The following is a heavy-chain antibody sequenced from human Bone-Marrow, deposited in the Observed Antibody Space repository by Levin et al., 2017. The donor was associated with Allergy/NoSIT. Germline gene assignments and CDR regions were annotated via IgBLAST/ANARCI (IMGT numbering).Heavy chain of an antibody. Sequence: GGSLRLSCAASGFTFSNAWMSWVRQAPGKGLEWVGRIKSESVGGATEYAAPVKGRFTISRDDSKNTQYLQMNSLKTEDTAVYFCTTEHVTVAGNLYWGQGTLVTVSS. CDR2: IKSESVGGAT. CDR3: TTEHVTVAGNLY. CDR1: GFTFSNAW. V-gene: IGHV3-15*01. D-gene: IGHD6-19*01. J-gene: IGHJ4*02.